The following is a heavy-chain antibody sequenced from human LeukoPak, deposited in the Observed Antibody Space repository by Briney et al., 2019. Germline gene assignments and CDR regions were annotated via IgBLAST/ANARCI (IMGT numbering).Heavy chain of an antibody. V-gene: IGHV3-74*01. Sequence: GGSLRLSCAASGFIFSNYWIHWVRQAPGKGLVWVSRINNDGSGTNYVDSVKGRFTISGDNSKNTLYLQMDSLRAEDTAVYYCAKRGAPTYYFDYWGQGTLVTVSS. CDR2: INNDGSGT. D-gene: IGHD2-15*01. CDR1: GFIFSNYW. J-gene: IGHJ4*02. CDR3: AKRGAPTYYFDY.